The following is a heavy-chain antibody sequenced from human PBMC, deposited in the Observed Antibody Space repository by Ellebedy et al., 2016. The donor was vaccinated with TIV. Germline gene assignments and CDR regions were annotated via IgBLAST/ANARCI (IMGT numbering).Heavy chain of an antibody. J-gene: IGHJ4*02. CDR3: ARGGSFES. V-gene: IGHV3-30*03. CDR1: GFTFSSYG. Sequence: GGSLRLXXAASGFTFSSYGMHWVRQAPGKGLEWVAVISYDGSNKYYADSVKGRFTISRDNSKNTLYLQMNSLRAEDTATYYCARGGSFESWGQGTLVTVSS. CDR2: ISYDGSNK.